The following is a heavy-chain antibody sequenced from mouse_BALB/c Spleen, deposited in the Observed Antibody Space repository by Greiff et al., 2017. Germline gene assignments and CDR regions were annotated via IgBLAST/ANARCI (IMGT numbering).Heavy chain of an antibody. CDR2: ISSGGSYT. CDR3: ARQSSRGFAY. Sequence: EVMLVESGGDLVKPGGSLKLSCAASGFTFSSYGMSWVRQTPDKRLEWVATISSGGSYTYYPDSVKGRFTISRDNAKNTLYLQMSSLKSEDTAMYYCARQSSRGFAYWGQGTLVTVSA. J-gene: IGHJ3*01. V-gene: IGHV5-6*01. CDR1: GFTFSSYG.